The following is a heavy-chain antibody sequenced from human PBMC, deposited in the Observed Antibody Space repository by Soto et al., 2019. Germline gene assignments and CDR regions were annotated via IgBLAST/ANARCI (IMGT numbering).Heavy chain of an antibody. D-gene: IGHD6-13*01. CDR2: ISGTGYNT. Sequence: GESLRLSCAASGFTFTSYAMNWVRLAPGKGLEWVSAISGTGYNTYYADSVKGRFTISRDNTKSTLYLQMNSLRAEDTAVYYCAKAGFRSSWSPTYFDYRGPGTLVTVSS. CDR1: GFTFTSYA. CDR3: AKAGFRSSWSPTYFDY. V-gene: IGHV3-23*01. J-gene: IGHJ4*02.